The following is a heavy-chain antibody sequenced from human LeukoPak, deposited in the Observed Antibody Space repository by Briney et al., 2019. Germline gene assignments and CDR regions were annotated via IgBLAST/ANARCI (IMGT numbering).Heavy chain of an antibody. CDR1: GGSFSGYY. CDR2: INHSGST. Sequence: SETLSLTCAVYGGSFSGYYWSWIRQPPGKGLEWIGEINHSGSTNYNPSLKSRVTISVDTSKNQFSLKLSSVTAADTAVYYCARRVEMATVYFDYWGQGTLVTVSS. D-gene: IGHD5-24*01. V-gene: IGHV4-34*01. CDR3: ARRVEMATVYFDY. J-gene: IGHJ4*02.